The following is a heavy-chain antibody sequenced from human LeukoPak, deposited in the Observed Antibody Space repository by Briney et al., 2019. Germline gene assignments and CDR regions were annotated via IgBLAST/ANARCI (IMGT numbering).Heavy chain of an antibody. CDR1: GFTFRSYS. V-gene: IGHV3-48*01. Sequence: GGSLSLSRAASGFTFRSYSMNWVRQAPAKGREWVSYICSSRSTIYYADSVKGRYTISRDNAKNSLYLQMNSLRAEDTAVYYCAREAASIVPIPNWFDPWGQGTLVTDSS. CDR2: ICSSRSTI. CDR3: AREAASIVPIPNWFDP. J-gene: IGHJ5*02. D-gene: IGHD6-6*01.